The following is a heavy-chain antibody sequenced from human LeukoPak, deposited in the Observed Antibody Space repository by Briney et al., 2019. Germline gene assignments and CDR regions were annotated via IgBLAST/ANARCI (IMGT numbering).Heavy chain of an antibody. CDR1: GFTFSNYA. D-gene: IGHD6-19*01. V-gene: IGHV3-30-3*01. Sequence: PGRSLRLSCAASGFTFSNYAMHWVRQAPGKGLEWVAFMSFDGSDKYYADSVKGRFTISRDNSKNTLYLQMNSLRFEDTAVYYCARDQPGTYTLSSTWGQGTPVTVSS. CDR3: ARDQPGTYTLSST. CDR2: MSFDGSDK. J-gene: IGHJ5*02.